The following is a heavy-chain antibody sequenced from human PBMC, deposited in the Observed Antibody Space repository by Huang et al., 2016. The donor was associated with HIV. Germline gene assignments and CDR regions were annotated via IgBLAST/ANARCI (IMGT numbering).Heavy chain of an antibody. J-gene: IGHJ4*02. Sequence: QVHLVESGGGVVQPGRSLRLSCAASGFTFSGYGMHWVRQAPGKVLECVAVITFDGKNKDYADSVRGRFTVSRDNAQNTVSLQMNTLRAEDTAVYYCAKDNDLYYFDYWGQGTLVTVSS. CDR1: GFTFSGYG. CDR2: ITFDGKNK. D-gene: IGHD1-1*01. CDR3: AKDNDLYYFDY. V-gene: IGHV3-30*18.